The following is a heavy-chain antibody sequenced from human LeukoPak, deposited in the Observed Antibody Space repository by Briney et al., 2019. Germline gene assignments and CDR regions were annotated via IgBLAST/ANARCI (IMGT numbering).Heavy chain of an antibody. Sequence: SETLSLTCAVYGGSFSGYYWSWIRQPPGKGLEWIGEINHSGSTNYNPSLKSRVTISVDTSKNQFSLKLSSVTAADTAVCYCARGRIVVVPAAMSFRRGWFDPWGQGTLVTVSS. J-gene: IGHJ5*02. V-gene: IGHV4-34*01. CDR3: ARGRIVVVPAAMSFRRGWFDP. CDR2: INHSGST. CDR1: GGSFSGYY. D-gene: IGHD2-2*01.